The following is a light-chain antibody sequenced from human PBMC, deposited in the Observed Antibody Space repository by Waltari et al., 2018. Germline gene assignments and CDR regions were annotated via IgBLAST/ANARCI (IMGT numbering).Light chain of an antibody. CDR3: QQRGNWPPFT. V-gene: IGKV3-11*01. CDR1: QSVDNY. Sequence: EVVLTQSPATLSLSPGERATLSCRASQSVDNYLAWYQQKPGQAPRLLIYDASNRATGIPARFSGSGSGTDFTLTINSLEPEDFAVYYCQQRGNWPPFTFGPGTKVDIK. J-gene: IGKJ3*01. CDR2: DAS.